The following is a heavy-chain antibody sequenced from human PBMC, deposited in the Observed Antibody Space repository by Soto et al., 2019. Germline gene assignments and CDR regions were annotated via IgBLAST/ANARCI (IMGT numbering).Heavy chain of an antibody. D-gene: IGHD3-22*01. V-gene: IGHV3-30-3*01. Sequence: GGSLRLSCAASGFTFSSYAMHWVRQAPGKGLEWVAVISYDGSNKYYAESVKGRFTISRDNSKNTLYLQMNSLRAEDTAVYYCARDQHYYDSSGYWYGMDVWGQGTTVTVSS. CDR2: ISYDGSNK. J-gene: IGHJ6*02. CDR3: ARDQHYYDSSGYWYGMDV. CDR1: GFTFSSYA.